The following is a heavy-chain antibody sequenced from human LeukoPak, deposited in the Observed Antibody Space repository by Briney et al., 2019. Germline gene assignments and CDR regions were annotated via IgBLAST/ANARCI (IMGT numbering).Heavy chain of an antibody. D-gene: IGHD1-26*01. CDR2: ISSSGSTI. V-gene: IGHV3-48*03. J-gene: IGHJ4*02. CDR3: ARDGSYYRVFDY. CDR1: GFTFSSYE. Sequence: GGSLRLSCAASGFTFSSYEMNWVRQAPGKGLEWGSYISSSGSTIYYADSVKGRFTISRDNAKNSLYLQMNSLRAEDTAVYYCARDGSYYRVFDYWGQGTLVTVSS.